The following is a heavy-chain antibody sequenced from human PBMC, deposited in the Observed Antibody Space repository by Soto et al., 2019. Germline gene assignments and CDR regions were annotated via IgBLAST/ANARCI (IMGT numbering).Heavy chain of an antibody. Sequence: GGSLRLSCAASGFTFSSYSMNWVRQAPGKGLEWVSSISSSSSYIYYAGSVKGRLTISRDKAKNSPYLQMNSLRAEDTAVYYCARKPIASEPWGQGTLVTVSS. V-gene: IGHV3-21*01. J-gene: IGHJ5*02. CDR1: GFTFSSYS. D-gene: IGHD6-13*01. CDR2: ISSSSSYI. CDR3: ARKPIASEP.